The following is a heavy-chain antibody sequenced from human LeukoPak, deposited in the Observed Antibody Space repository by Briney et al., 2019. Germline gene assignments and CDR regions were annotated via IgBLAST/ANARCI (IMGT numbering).Heavy chain of an antibody. V-gene: IGHV4-59*13. D-gene: IGHD3-3*02. CDR3: ARDNPIFGVNNWFDP. CDR1: GGSISSYY. Sequence: PSETLSLTCTVSGGSISSYYWSWIRQPPGPGLERVGYIYYSGNINYNPSLKNRVTISVDTSKNQFSLKLSSVTAADTAVYYCARDNPIFGVNNWFDPWGQGTLVNVSS. J-gene: IGHJ5*02. CDR2: IYYSGNI.